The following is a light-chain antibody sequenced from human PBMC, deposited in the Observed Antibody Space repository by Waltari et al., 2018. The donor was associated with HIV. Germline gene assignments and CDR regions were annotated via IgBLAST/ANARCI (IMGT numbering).Light chain of an antibody. Sequence: QSVLTQPPSVSGAPGQRVTIACTGTRSNIGAGFDVHWYQQIPGNAPKRLIYDNNIRPSGVPDLFSGSRCGTSASLAISGLQAEDEADYYCQTCDMSQSGWLVFGGGTKLTVL. CDR1: RSNIGAGFD. V-gene: IGLV1-40*01. J-gene: IGLJ2*01. CDR2: DNN. CDR3: QTCDMSQSGWLV.